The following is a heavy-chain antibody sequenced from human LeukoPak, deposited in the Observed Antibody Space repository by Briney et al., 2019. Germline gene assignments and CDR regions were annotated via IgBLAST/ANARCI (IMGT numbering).Heavy chain of an antibody. D-gene: IGHD3-3*01. J-gene: IGHJ5*02. CDR1: GFTFSSYS. V-gene: IGHV3-21*01. Sequence: GGSLRLSCAASGFTFSSYSTNWVRQAPGKGLEWVSSISSSSSYIYYADSVKGRFTISRDNAKNSLYLQMNSLRAEDTAVYYCARDFWSGSNWFDPWGQGTLVTVSS. CDR3: ARDFWSGSNWFDP. CDR2: ISSSSSYI.